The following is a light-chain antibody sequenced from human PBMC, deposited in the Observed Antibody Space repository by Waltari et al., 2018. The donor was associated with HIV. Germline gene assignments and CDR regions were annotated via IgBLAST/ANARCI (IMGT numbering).Light chain of an antibody. Sequence: QSELTQSPSASGTPGQRITLSCSGLSSNIERNYVYWYKQFPGATPKVLIYKDNERPSGVPDRISGSKSGTSASLLISGLRSDDEADYYCAVWDESLDGWLFGGGTKLTVL. CDR1: SSNIERNY. V-gene: IGLV1-47*01. CDR3: AVWDESLDGWL. J-gene: IGLJ3*02. CDR2: KDN.